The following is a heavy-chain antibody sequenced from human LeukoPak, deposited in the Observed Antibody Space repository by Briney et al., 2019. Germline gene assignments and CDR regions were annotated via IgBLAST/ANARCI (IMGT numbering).Heavy chain of an antibody. CDR3: ARGREYYGSGSFDY. Sequence: GGSLRLSCAASGFTFSSYSMNWVRQAPGKGLEWVSYISSSSSTIYYADSVKGRFTISRDYAKNSLYLQMNSLRAEDTAVYYCARGREYYGSGSFDYWGQGTLVTVSS. V-gene: IGHV3-48*01. J-gene: IGHJ4*02. CDR2: ISSSSSTI. D-gene: IGHD3-10*01. CDR1: GFTFSSYS.